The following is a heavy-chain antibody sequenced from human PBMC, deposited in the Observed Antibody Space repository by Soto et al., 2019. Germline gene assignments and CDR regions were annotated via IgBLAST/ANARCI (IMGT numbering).Heavy chain of an antibody. J-gene: IGHJ6*02. Sequence: PGGSLRLSCTASGFTFSNYEMNWVRQAPGKGLEWVSYISSSGGTIYCADSVKDRFTISRDNAKNSLFLQMNSLRAEDTAVYYCARVALTVVRGVIITDGMDVWGQGTTVTVSS. V-gene: IGHV3-48*03. CDR3: ARVALTVVRGVIITDGMDV. CDR1: GFTFSNYE. D-gene: IGHD3-10*01. CDR2: ISSSGGTI.